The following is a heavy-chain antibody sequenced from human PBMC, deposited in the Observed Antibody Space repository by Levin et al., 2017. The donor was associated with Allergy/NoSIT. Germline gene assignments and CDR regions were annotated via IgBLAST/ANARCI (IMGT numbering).Heavy chain of an antibody. V-gene: IGHV3-20*04. J-gene: IGHJ4*02. CDR3: ARARGDILTGYSAPFDY. Sequence: GESLKISCAASGFTFDDYGMSWVRQAPGKGLEWVSGINWNGGSTGYVDSVKGRFTISRDNAKNSLYLQMNSLRAEDTALYYCARARGDILTGYSAPFDYWGQGTLVTVSS. CDR2: INWNGGST. D-gene: IGHD3-9*01. CDR1: GFTFDDYG.